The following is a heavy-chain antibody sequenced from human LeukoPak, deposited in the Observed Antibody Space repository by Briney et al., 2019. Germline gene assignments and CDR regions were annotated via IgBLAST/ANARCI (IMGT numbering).Heavy chain of an antibody. CDR1: GGTFSSYA. CDR2: IIPIFGTA. Sequence: SVKVSCKASGGTFSSYAISWVRQAPGQGLEWMGGIIPIFGTANYAQKFQGRVTITTDESTSTAYMELSSLRSEDTAVYYCARDMGYSYGPDAFDIWGQGTMVTVSS. J-gene: IGHJ3*02. V-gene: IGHV1-69*05. CDR3: ARDMGYSYGPDAFDI. D-gene: IGHD5-18*01.